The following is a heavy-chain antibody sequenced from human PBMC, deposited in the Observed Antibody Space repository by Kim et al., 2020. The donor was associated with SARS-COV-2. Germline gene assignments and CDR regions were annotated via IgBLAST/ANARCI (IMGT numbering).Heavy chain of an antibody. V-gene: IGHV1-69*04. J-gene: IGHJ3*02. Sequence: SVKVSCKASGGTFSSYAISWVRQAPGQGLEWMGRIIPILGIANYAQKFQGRVTITADKSTSTAYMELSSLRSEDTAVYYCARDQGGKQWLVLDAFDIWGQGTMVTVSS. D-gene: IGHD6-19*01. CDR1: GGTFSSYA. CDR2: IIPILGIA. CDR3: ARDQGGKQWLVLDAFDI.